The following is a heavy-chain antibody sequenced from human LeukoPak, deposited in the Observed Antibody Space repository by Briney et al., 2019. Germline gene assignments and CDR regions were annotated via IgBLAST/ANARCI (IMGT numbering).Heavy chain of an antibody. CDR2: IDPSDSYT. V-gene: IGHV5-10-1*01. CDR1: GYIFTSYW. Sequence: HGESLKISCEGSGYIFTSYWISWVRQLPGKGVEWMGRIDPSDSYTNYSPSFQGHVTISADKSINTAYLQWTSLKASDTAMYYCSRSPQGLILDYWGQGTLVTVSS. J-gene: IGHJ4*02. CDR3: SRSPQGLILDY. D-gene: IGHD3-22*01.